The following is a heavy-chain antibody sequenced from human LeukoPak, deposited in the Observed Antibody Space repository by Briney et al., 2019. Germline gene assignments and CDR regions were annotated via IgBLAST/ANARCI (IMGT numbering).Heavy chain of an antibody. CDR1: GGSISSGSYY. D-gene: IGHD3-3*01. Sequence: SETLSLTCTVSGGSISSGSYYWSWIRQPAGKGLEWIGRIYTSGSTNYNPSLKSRVTISVDTSKNQFSLKLSSVTAADTAVYYCARVVTIFGVVPYYYMDVWGKGTTVTVSS. J-gene: IGHJ6*03. CDR3: ARVVTIFGVVPYYYMDV. CDR2: IYTSGST. V-gene: IGHV4-61*02.